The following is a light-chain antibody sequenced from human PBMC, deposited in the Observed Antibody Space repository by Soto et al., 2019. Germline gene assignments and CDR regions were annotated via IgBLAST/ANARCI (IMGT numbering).Light chain of an antibody. CDR1: QSISGY. V-gene: IGKV1-5*01. J-gene: IGKJ1*01. CDR2: DAS. CDR3: QQYNSYSTWT. Sequence: DIQMTQSPSSLSASVGDRVTITCRASQSISGYLNWYQQKPGKAPKLLIYDASSLESGVPSRFSGSGSGTEFTLTISSLQPDDFATYYCQQYNSYSTWTFGQGTKVDIK.